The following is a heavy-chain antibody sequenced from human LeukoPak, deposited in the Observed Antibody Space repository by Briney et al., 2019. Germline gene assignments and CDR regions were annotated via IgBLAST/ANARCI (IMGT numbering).Heavy chain of an antibody. CDR3: ATGYSSSWYVGLDWFDP. CDR1: GFTFDDYT. J-gene: IGHJ5*02. V-gene: IGHV3-43*01. CDR2: ISWDGGST. D-gene: IGHD6-13*01. Sequence: GGSLRLSCAASGFTFDDYTMHWVRQAPGKGLEWVSLISWDGGSTYYADSVKGRFTIPRDNSKNSLYLQMNSLRAEDTAVYYCATGYSSSWYVGLDWFDPWGQGTLVTVSS.